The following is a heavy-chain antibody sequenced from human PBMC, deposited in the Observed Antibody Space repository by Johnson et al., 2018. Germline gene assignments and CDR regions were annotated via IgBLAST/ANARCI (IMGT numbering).Heavy chain of an antibody. CDR2: ISYDGSNK. D-gene: IGHD3-10*01. CDR1: GFTFSSYA. J-gene: IGHJ6*02. CDR3: ARPRDTMVRGVPYYYGMDV. Sequence: QVQLVESGGGVVQPGRSLRLSCAASGFTFSSYAMHWVRQAPGKGLEWVAVISYDGSNKYYADSVKGRFTISRDNSKNTLYLQMNSLRAEDTAVYYCARPRDTMVRGVPYYYGMDVWGQGTTVTVSS. V-gene: IGHV3-30-3*01.